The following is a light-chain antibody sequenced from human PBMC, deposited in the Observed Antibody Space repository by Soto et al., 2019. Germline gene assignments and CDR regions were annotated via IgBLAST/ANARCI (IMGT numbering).Light chain of an antibody. Sequence: QSALTQPPSASGSPGQSVTISCTGTFNDVGGYNYVSWYQQHPGKAPKVIIYEVYKRPSEVPDRFSGSKSGKTASLTVSGLQADDEADYYCSSYVGNNNLVFGGGTKLTVL. J-gene: IGLJ3*02. CDR2: EVY. CDR1: FNDVGGYNY. V-gene: IGLV2-8*01. CDR3: SSYVGNNNLV.